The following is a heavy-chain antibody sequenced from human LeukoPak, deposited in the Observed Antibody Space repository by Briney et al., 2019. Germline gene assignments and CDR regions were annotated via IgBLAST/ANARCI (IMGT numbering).Heavy chain of an antibody. CDR1: GYTFTSYG. CDR2: ISAYNGNT. J-gene: IGHJ4*02. CDR3: ARVSEGPYYDSSGYTPFDY. D-gene: IGHD3-22*01. Sequence: GASAKVSCKASGYTFTSYGISWVRQAPGQGLEWMGWISAYNGNTNYAQKLQGRVTMTTDTSTSTAYMELRSLRSDDTAVYYCARVSEGPYYDSSGYTPFDYWGQGTLVTVSS. V-gene: IGHV1-18*01.